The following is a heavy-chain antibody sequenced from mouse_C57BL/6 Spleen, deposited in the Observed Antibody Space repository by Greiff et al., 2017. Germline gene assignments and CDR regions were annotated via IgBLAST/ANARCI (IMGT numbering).Heavy chain of an antibody. CDR2: IYPRDGST. V-gene: IGHV1-78*01. CDR3: ARGGWLRDYYYAMDY. D-gene: IGHD2-2*01. J-gene: IGHJ4*01. CDR1: GYTFTDHT. Sequence: VQLVESDAELVKPGASVKISCKVSGYTFTDHTIHWMKQRPEQGLEWIGYIYPRDGSTKYNEKFKGKATLTADKSSSTAYMQLNSLTSEDSAVYFCARGGWLRDYYYAMDYWGQGTSVTVSS.